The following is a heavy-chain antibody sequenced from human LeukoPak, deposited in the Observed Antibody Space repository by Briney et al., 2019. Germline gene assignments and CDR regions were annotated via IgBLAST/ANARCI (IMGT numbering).Heavy chain of an antibody. CDR3: ARSPPQLLWFGELLYPDY. CDR2: SYHRGST. CDR1: GYSISSGYY. Sequence: SETLSLTCAVSGYSISSGYYWGWIRQPPGKGLEWIGSSYHRGSTYYNPSLKSRVTISVDTSKNQFSLKLSSVTAADTAVYYCARSPPQLLWFGELLYPDYWGQGTLVTVSS. V-gene: IGHV4-38-2*01. J-gene: IGHJ4*02. D-gene: IGHD3-10*01.